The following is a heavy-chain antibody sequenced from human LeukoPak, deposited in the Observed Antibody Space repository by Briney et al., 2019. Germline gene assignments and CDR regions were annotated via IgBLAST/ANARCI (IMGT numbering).Heavy chain of an antibody. V-gene: IGHV1-2*02. CDR2: INPNSGGT. D-gene: IGHD6-13*01. CDR1: GYTFTGYY. Sequence: ASVKVSCKASGYTFTGYYMHWVRQAPGQGLEWMGWINPNSGGTNYAQKFQGRVTMTRDTSISTAYMELSRLRSDDTAVYYCARATGIAAAGTIWFDPWGQGTLVTVSS. J-gene: IGHJ5*02. CDR3: ARATGIAAAGTIWFDP.